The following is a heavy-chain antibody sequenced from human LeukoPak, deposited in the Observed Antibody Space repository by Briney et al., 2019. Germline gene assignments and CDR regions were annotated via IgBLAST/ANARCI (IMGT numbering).Heavy chain of an antibody. J-gene: IGHJ4*02. D-gene: IGHD6-13*01. CDR3: ARDRGYSSFDY. CDR2: INPNSGGT. CDR1: GYTFTGYY. Sequence: ASVKVSCKASGYTFTGYYMHWVRQAPGQGLEWMGWINPNSGGTNYAQKFQGWVTMTRDTSISTAYMELSRLRSDDTAVSYCARDRGYSSFDYWGQGALVTVSS. V-gene: IGHV1-2*04.